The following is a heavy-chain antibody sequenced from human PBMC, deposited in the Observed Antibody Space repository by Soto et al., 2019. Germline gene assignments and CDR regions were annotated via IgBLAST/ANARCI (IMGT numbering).Heavy chain of an antibody. CDR1: GYTFTSYG. Sequence: ASVKVSCKASGYTFTSYGISWVRQAPGQGLEWMGWISAYNGNTNYAQKLQGRVTMTTDTSTSTAYMELRSLRSDDTAVYYCARFEFHITMVRGVISYFDYWGQGTLVTVSS. J-gene: IGHJ4*02. V-gene: IGHV1-18*01. CDR2: ISAYNGNT. CDR3: ARFEFHITMVRGVISYFDY. D-gene: IGHD3-10*01.